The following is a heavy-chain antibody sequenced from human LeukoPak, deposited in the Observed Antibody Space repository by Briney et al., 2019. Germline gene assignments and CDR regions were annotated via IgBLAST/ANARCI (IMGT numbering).Heavy chain of an antibody. D-gene: IGHD3-16*01. CDR3: ARVGPGY. V-gene: IGHV3-48*02. CDR2: ISSSSTI. Sequence: GGSLRLSCAASGFTFSSYSMNWVRQAPGKGLEWVSYISSSSTIYYADSVKGRFTNSRDNAKNSLYLQMNSLRDEDTAVYFCARVGPGYWGQGTLVTVSS. J-gene: IGHJ4*02. CDR1: GFTFSSYS.